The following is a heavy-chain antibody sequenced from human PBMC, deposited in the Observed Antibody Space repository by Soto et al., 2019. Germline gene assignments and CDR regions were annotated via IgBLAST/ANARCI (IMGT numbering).Heavy chain of an antibody. CDR2: FDPEDGET. D-gene: IGHD4-17*01. CDR3: ATANHDYGDLRGSKYYFDY. CDR1: GYTLTELS. Sequence: QVQLVQSGAEVKKPGASVKVSCKVSGYTLTELSMHWVRQAPGKGLEWMGGFDPEDGETIYEQKFQGRVTMTEDTSTDTAYMELSSLRSEDTAVYYCATANHDYGDLRGSKYYFDYWGQGTLVTVSS. J-gene: IGHJ4*02. V-gene: IGHV1-24*01.